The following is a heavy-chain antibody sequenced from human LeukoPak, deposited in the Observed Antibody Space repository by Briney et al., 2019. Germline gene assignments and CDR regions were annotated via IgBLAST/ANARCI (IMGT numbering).Heavy chain of an antibody. CDR1: RFTFSSYG. V-gene: IGHV3-23*01. CDR3: ARGGTNYYYMDV. J-gene: IGHJ6*03. D-gene: IGHD3-10*01. CDR2: ISGSGDRT. Sequence: PGGSLRLSCAASRFTFSSYGMSWVRQAPGKGLEWVSAISGSGDRTFYADSVKGRLTISRDNSKNTLYLQLNTVRAEDTALYYCARGGTNYYYMDVWGNGTTVTVSS.